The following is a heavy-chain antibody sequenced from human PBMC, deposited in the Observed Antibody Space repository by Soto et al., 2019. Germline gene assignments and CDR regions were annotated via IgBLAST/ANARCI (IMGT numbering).Heavy chain of an antibody. V-gene: IGHV1-24*01. CDR1: GYFLTALS. Sequence: ASVKVSCKVSGYFLTALSIHWVRQAPGKGLEWMGGFDREDGETIYAQRFQGRVTMTEDTSTDSAYMELSSLTSEDTAIYYCAHGEGIVKSIVYFDSWGQGTLVTVSS. J-gene: IGHJ4*02. CDR2: FDREDGET. D-gene: IGHD1-26*01. CDR3: AHGEGIVKSIVYFDS.